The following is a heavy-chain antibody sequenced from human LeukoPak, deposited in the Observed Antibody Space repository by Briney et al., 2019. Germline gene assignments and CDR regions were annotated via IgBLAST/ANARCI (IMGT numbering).Heavy chain of an antibody. V-gene: IGHV4-59*01. Sequence: SETLSLTCTVSGGSISSYYWSWIRQPPGKGLEWIGYIYYSGSTNYNPSLKSRVTISVDTSKNQFSLKLSSVTAADTAVYYCARDVAVNAFDIWGQGTKVTVSS. CDR1: GGSISSYY. CDR3: ARDVAVNAFDI. J-gene: IGHJ3*02. CDR2: IYYSGST. D-gene: IGHD6-19*01.